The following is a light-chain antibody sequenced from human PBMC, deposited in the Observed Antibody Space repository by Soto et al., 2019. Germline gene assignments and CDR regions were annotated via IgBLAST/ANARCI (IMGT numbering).Light chain of an antibody. Sequence: DIVMTQSPDSLAVSLGERATINCKSSQSVLYSSNNKNYLAWYQQKPGQPPKLLIYWASTRESGVPDRVSGSGSGTDFNLTISSLQAEDVAVYYCQQYYSTPPTFGQGTKVEIK. J-gene: IGKJ1*01. CDR1: QSVLYSSNNKNY. CDR3: QQYYSTPPT. CDR2: WAS. V-gene: IGKV4-1*01.